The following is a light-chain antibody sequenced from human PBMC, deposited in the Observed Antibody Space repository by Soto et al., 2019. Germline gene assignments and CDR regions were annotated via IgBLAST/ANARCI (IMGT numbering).Light chain of an antibody. CDR3: VLYMGSGIWV. Sequence: QTVVTQEPSFTVSPGRTVALTCGLSSGSVSTSYHPSWYQQTPGQAPRTLIYRTNTRSSGVPDRFSGSILGNKAALTITGAQADDESNYYCVLYMGSGIWVFGGGTKLTVL. CDR2: RTN. J-gene: IGLJ3*02. V-gene: IGLV8-61*01. CDR1: SGSVSTSYH.